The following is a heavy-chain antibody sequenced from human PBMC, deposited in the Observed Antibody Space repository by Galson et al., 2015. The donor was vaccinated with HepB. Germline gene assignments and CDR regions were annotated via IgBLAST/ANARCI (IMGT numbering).Heavy chain of an antibody. V-gene: IGHV3-49*03. Sequence: SLRLSCAASGFTFGDYAMSWFRQAPGKGLEWVGFIRSKAYGGTTEYAASVKGRFTISRDDSKSIAYLQMNSLKTEDTAVYYCTRVGEGYCSSTSCYTDPWYFDYWGQGTLVTVSS. CDR3: TRVGEGYCSSTSCYTDPWYFDY. J-gene: IGHJ4*02. D-gene: IGHD2-2*02. CDR2: IRSKAYGGTT. CDR1: GFTFGDYA.